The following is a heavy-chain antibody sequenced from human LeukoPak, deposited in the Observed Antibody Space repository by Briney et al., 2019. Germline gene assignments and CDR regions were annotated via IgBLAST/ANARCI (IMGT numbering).Heavy chain of an antibody. V-gene: IGHV3-30*18. CDR3: AKEGGYSYGYDY. CDR2: ISYDGSNK. J-gene: IGHJ4*02. D-gene: IGHD5-18*01. Sequence: GGSLRLSCAASGFTFSSYGMHWVRQAPGKGLEWVAVISYDGSNKYYADSVKGRFTISRDNSKNTLYLQMNSLRAEDTAVYYCAKEGGYSYGYDYWGQGTLVTVSS. CDR1: GFTFSSYG.